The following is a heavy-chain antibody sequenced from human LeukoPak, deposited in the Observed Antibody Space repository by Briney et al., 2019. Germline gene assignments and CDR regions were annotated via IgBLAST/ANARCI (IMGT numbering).Heavy chain of an antibody. CDR2: IYHSGST. D-gene: IGHD5-24*01. Sequence: SETLSLXCAVSGYSISSDYYWGWIRQPPGKGLEWIGSIYHSGSTYYNPSLESRVTISLDTSKNQFSLKLSSVTAADTAVYYCARGQRWLQYDDAFDIWGQGTMVIVSS. CDR1: GYSISSDYY. V-gene: IGHV4-38-2*01. J-gene: IGHJ3*02. CDR3: ARGQRWLQYDDAFDI.